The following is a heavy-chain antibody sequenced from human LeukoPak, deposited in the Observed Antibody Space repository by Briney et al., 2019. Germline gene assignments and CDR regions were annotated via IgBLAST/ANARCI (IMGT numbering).Heavy chain of an antibody. V-gene: IGHV3-49*04. D-gene: IGHD3-10*01. CDR1: GFTFGDYA. CDR3: TTYLGVMDLSYLQY. CDR2: IRSKTYGGTT. J-gene: IGHJ4*02. Sequence: PGGSLRLSCTASGFTFGDYAMSWVRQAPGKGLEWVGFIRSKTYGGTTEYAASVKGRFTISRDDSKSIAYLQMNSLKTEDTAVYYCTTYLGVMDLSYLQYWGQGTLVTVSS.